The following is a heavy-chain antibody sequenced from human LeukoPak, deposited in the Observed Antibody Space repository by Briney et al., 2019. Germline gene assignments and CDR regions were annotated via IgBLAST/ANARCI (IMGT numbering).Heavy chain of an antibody. Sequence: GGSLRLSRAASGFTFSSYSMNWVRQAPGKGLEWVSPISSSSSYIYYADSVKGRFTISRDNAKNSLYLQMNSLRAEDTAVYYCASRVVVTATIWFDPWGQGTLVTVSS. CDR2: ISSSSSYI. CDR1: GFTFSSYS. CDR3: ASRVVVTATIWFDP. D-gene: IGHD2-21*02. J-gene: IGHJ5*02. V-gene: IGHV3-21*01.